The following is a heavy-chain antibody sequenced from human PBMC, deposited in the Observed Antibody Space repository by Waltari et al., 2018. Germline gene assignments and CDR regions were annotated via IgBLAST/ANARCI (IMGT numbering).Heavy chain of an antibody. CDR2: INTDGHST. CDR1: GFTFRSHW. Sequence: EVQLLQSGGGLVQPGGSLRLSCAASGFTFRSHWMHWVRQVPGKGPVCVSRINTDGHSTTYADSVQGRFTISRDNSKNTLYLQMNSLRAEDTAVYYCAKDYVRGRGLERLSTLGYWGQGTLVTVSS. CDR3: AKDYVRGRGLERLSTLGY. J-gene: IGHJ4*02. D-gene: IGHD1-1*01. V-gene: IGHV3-74*01.